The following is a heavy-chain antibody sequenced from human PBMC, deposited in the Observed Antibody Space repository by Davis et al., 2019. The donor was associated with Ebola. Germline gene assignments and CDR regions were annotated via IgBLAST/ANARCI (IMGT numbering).Heavy chain of an antibody. D-gene: IGHD2-21*02. CDR1: GFTFSDYY. J-gene: IGHJ4*02. V-gene: IGHV3-11*01. Sequence: PGGSLRLSCAASGFTFSDYYMSWIRQAPGKGLEWVSYISSSGSTIYYADSVKGRFTISRDNAKNSLYLQMNSLRAEDTAVYYCAKDHFPVVVTATPFDYWGQGTLVTVSS. CDR2: ISSSGSTI. CDR3: AKDHFPVVVTATPFDY.